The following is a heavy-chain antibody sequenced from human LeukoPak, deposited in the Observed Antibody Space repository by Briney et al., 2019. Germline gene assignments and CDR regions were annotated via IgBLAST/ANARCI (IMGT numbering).Heavy chain of an antibody. CDR3: ATLVYSGSRYHFDT. CDR1: NGAVKNYY. J-gene: IGHJ4*02. CDR2: FLYSGTT. D-gene: IGHD1-26*01. V-gene: IGHV4-59*02. Sequence: SETLSLTCSVSNGAVKNYYWTWIRQPPGQGLEWIGNFLYSGTTTYRASLDSRLIISVDNSKNTVSLRLFSVTAADTAVYYCATLVYSGSRYHFDTWGQGTLVTVSS.